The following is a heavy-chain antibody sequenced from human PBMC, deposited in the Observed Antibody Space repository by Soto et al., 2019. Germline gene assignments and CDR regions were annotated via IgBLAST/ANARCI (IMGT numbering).Heavy chain of an antibody. D-gene: IGHD2-21*02. V-gene: IGHV1-69*13. Sequence: AAVKVSCKASGCTFSSYPISWVRQAPGQGLEWMGDIIPIFGATKYAQKFQGRLTFTADESTSTAYMELSSLRSEDTAVYYCARELVTATFFAYWGQGTLVTVSS. J-gene: IGHJ4*02. CDR3: ARELVTATFFAY. CDR1: GCTFSSYP. CDR2: IIPIFGAT.